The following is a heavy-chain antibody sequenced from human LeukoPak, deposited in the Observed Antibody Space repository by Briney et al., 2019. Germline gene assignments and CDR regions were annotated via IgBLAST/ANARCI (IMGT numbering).Heavy chain of an antibody. CDR3: AKENIRREPMVTAIVYDY. V-gene: IGHV4-59*01. Sequence: SETLSLTCTVSGGSISSYYWSWIRQPPGKGLEWIGYIYYSGSTNYNPSLKSRVTISVDTSKNQFSLKLSSVTAADTAVYYCAKENIRREPMVTAIVYDYWGQGTPVTVSS. D-gene: IGHD2-21*02. J-gene: IGHJ4*02. CDR2: IYYSGST. CDR1: GGSISSYY.